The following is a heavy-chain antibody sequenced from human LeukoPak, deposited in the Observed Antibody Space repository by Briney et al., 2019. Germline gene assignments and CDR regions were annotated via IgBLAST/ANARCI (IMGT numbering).Heavy chain of an antibody. CDR2: ISGSGGST. Sequence: GGSLRLSCAASGFTFSSYSMNWVRQAPGKGLEWVSAISGSGGSTYYADSVKGRFTISRDNSKNTLYLQMNSLRAEDTAVYYCAKRKGSGSYYVTFDYWGQGTLVTVSS. D-gene: IGHD1-26*01. J-gene: IGHJ4*02. V-gene: IGHV3-23*01. CDR1: GFTFSSYS. CDR3: AKRKGSGSYYVTFDY.